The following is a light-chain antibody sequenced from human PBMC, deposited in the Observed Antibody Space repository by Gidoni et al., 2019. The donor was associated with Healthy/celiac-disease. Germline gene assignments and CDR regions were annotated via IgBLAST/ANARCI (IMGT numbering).Light chain of an antibody. Sequence: EIVLTKSPATLSLSPGERATLSCRASQSVRSYLAWYQQKPGQAPRLLIYDASNRATGIPARFSGSGSGTDFTLTISSLEPEDFAVYYCQQRSNWPLYTFXQXPKLEIK. CDR1: QSVRSY. CDR2: DAS. CDR3: QQRSNWPLYT. V-gene: IGKV3-11*01. J-gene: IGKJ2*01.